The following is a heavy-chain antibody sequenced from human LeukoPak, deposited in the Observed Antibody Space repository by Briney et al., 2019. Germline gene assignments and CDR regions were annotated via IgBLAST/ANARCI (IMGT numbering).Heavy chain of an antibody. CDR3: AEYYYDSSGYYPYY. CDR1: GGSFSSSSYY. CDR2: IYYSGST. Sequence: SETLSLTCTVSGGSFSSSSYYCGWIRQPPGKGLEWIGNIYYSGSTYYNPSLKSRVTISVDTSKNQFSLKLSSVTAADTAVYYCAEYYYDSSGYYPYYWGQGTLVTVSS. D-gene: IGHD3-22*01. V-gene: IGHV4-39*07. J-gene: IGHJ4*02.